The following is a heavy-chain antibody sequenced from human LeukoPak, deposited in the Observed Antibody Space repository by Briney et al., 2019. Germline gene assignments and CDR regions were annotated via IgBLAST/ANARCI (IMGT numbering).Heavy chain of an antibody. J-gene: IGHJ6*03. D-gene: IGHD3-3*01. CDR2: IYTSGST. V-gene: IGHV4-4*09. CDR3: ARLKTYYDFWSGYYYYMDV. Sequence: PSETLSLTCTASGGSISSYYWSWIRQPPGKGLEWIGYIYTSGSTNYNPSLKSRVTISVDPSKNQFSLKLSSVTAADTAVYYCARLKTYYDFWSGYYYYMDVWGKGTTVTVSS. CDR1: GGSISSYY.